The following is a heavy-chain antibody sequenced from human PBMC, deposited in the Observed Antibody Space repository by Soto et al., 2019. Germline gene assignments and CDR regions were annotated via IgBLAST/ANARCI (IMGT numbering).Heavy chain of an antibody. D-gene: IGHD6-19*01. CDR2: INHSGST. CDR1: GGTFSGYY. Sequence: SETLSLTCAVYGGTFSGYYWSWIRKKPGKGLEWIGEINHSGSTNYNPSLKSRVTISVDTSKNQFSLKLSSVTAADTAVYYCARTMGQWLVMDYYYYMDVWGKGTTVTVSS. CDR3: ARTMGQWLVMDYYYYMDV. V-gene: IGHV4-34*01. J-gene: IGHJ6*03.